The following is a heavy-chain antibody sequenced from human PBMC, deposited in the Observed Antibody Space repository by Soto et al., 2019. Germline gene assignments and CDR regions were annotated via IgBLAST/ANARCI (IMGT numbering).Heavy chain of an antibody. J-gene: IGHJ5*02. CDR1: GGTFSTYD. D-gene: IGHD6-13*01. CDR2: IIPLLDIE. Sequence: QVQLVQSGAEVKKPGSSVKVSCKASGGTFSTYDISWVRQAPGQGLEWIGGIIPLLDIEHYSEKVQGRVTITADESTSTFYMDLSSLRFEDTAVYYCAHEAGHERGFDPWGQGTLVTVSS. CDR3: AHEAGHERGFDP. V-gene: IGHV1-69*01.